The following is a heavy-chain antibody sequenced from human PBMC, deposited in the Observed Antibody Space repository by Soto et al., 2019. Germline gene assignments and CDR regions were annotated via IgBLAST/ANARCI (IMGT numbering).Heavy chain of an antibody. CDR1: GFTFSSYG. V-gene: IGHV3-33*01. CDR2: IWYDGSNK. J-gene: IGHJ6*02. Sequence: QVQLVESGGGVVQPGRSLRLSCAASGFTFSSYGMHWVRQAPGKGLEWVAVIWYDGSNKYYADSVKGRFTISRDNSKNTLYLQMNSLRAEHTAVYYCARDPHSSGSYFYYYYGMDVWGQGTTVTVSS. D-gene: IGHD1-26*01. CDR3: ARDPHSSGSYFYYYYGMDV.